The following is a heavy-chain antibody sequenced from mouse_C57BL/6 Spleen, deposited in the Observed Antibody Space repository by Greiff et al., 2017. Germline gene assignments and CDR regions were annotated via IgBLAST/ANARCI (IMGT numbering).Heavy chain of an antibody. D-gene: IGHD1-1*01. Sequence: QVQLQQSGPELVRPGASVTLSCKASGYTFTDYEMHWVKQTPVHGLEWIGAIDPETGGTAYNQKFKGKAILTADKSSSTAYMELRSLTSEDSAVYYCTRRGLRYFDYWGQGTTLTVSS. CDR3: TRRGLRYFDY. CDR2: IDPETGGT. J-gene: IGHJ2*01. CDR1: GYTFTDYE. V-gene: IGHV1-15*01.